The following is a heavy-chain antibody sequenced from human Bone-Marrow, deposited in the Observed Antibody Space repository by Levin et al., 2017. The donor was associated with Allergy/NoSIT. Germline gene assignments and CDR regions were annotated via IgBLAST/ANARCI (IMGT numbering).Heavy chain of an antibody. CDR1: GFTFSSYA. CDR3: AKAEVAFDL. CDR2: ISYDAKMK. Sequence: GESLKISCAASGFTFSSYAMYWLRQAPAKGLEWVALISYDAKMKRFVDSVQGRFTISRDNSKNILYLQMNNVKAEDSAIYYCAKAEVAFDLWGQGALVTVSS. V-gene: IGHV3-30*18. J-gene: IGHJ5*02. D-gene: IGHD2-15*01.